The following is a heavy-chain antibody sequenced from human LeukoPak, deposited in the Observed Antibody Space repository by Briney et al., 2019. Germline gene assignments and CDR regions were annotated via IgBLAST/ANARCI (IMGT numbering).Heavy chain of an antibody. CDR3: AREGAGYY. J-gene: IGHJ4*02. V-gene: IGHV4-61*02. CDR1: GGSINSGNYY. CDR2: IYTNGGI. Sequence: SETLSLTCTVSGGSINSGNYYWNWIRQPAGKGLEWIGRIYTNGGIMYNPSLKSRVAISMYTSKNQFSLDLNSVTAADTAMYYCAREGAGYYWGPGTLVTVSS. D-gene: IGHD1-26*01.